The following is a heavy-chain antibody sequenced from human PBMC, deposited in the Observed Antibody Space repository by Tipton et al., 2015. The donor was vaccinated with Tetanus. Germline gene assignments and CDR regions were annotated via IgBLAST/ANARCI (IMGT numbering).Heavy chain of an antibody. Sequence: SLRLSCAASGFTFSSYWMHWVRQVPGKGLVWVSRINSGGSSRSYADSVKGRFTISRDNAKNTLYLQMNSLRAEDTAIYFCAREDILLRLYAAFDHWGQGTLVTVSS. CDR2: INSGGSSR. D-gene: IGHD2-8*01. CDR3: AREDILLRLYAAFDH. V-gene: IGHV3-74*01. CDR1: GFTFSSYW. J-gene: IGHJ4*02.